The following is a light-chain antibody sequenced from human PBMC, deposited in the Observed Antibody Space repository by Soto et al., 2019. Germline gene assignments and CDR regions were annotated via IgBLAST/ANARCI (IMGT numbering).Light chain of an antibody. CDR1: SSDVGGYNY. CDR3: SSYTTGNTRQIV. CDR2: DVT. Sequence: QSALTQPASVSGCPGQSITISCTGTSSDVGGYNYVSWYQHHPGKAPKLIIYDVTNRPSGVSNPFSGSKSGNTASLTISGLQSEDEADYYSSSYTTGNTRQIVFGTGTKVTAL. J-gene: IGLJ1*01. V-gene: IGLV2-14*03.